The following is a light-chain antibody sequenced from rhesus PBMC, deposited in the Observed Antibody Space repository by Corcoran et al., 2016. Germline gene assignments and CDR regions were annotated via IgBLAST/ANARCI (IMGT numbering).Light chain of an antibody. CDR2: REN. J-gene: IGKJ4*01. Sequence: EIVMTQSPATLSLSPGETATLSCRASENVGSYLAWFPQKPGQAPKVLVHRENLRATGIPDRFRGRGSRTECPLTISSLEPEDVGVYHCQQYNDLPLTFGGGTKVELK. V-gene: IGKV3-40*03. CDR3: QQYNDLPLT. CDR1: ENVGSY.